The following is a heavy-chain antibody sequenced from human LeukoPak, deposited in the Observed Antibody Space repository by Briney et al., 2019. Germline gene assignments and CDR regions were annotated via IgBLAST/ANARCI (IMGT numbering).Heavy chain of an antibody. V-gene: IGHV5-51*01. CDR2: IYPADSDT. D-gene: IGHD6-13*01. J-gene: IGHJ4*02. CDR3: AIATVYSSSWYYFDY. CDR1: GYSFTNYW. Sequence: GESLKISCKGSGYSFTNYWSCWVRQMPGKILECMGIIYPADSDTRYNPSSQDQVTISADKSISTAYLQWSSLKASDTAMYYCAIATVYSSSWYYFDYWGQGTLVIVSS.